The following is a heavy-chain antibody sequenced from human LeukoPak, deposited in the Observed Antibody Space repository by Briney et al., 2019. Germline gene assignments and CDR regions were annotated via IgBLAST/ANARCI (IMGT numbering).Heavy chain of an antibody. CDR3: ARHLRYYYGSGSYSRTPYFDY. V-gene: IGHV4-39*01. Sequence: SETLSLTCTVSGGSLHNYYWSWIRQPPGKGLEWIGSIYYSGSTYYNPSLKSRVTISVDTSKNQFSLKLSSVTAADTAVYYCARHLRYYYGSGSYSRTPYFDYWGQGTLVTVSS. CDR1: GGSLHNYY. J-gene: IGHJ4*02. D-gene: IGHD3-10*01. CDR2: IYYSGST.